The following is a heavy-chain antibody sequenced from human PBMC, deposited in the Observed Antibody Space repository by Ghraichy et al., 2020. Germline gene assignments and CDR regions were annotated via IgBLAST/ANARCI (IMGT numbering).Heavy chain of an antibody. CDR1: GGSISSHY. CDR3: ASHPAILRYGMDV. Sequence: SETLSLTCTVSGGSISSHYWSWIRQPPGKGLEWIGYVDYRGSTNYNPSLKSRVTISGDTSKNQFSLKLSSVTAADTAVYYCASHPAILRYGMDVWGQGTTVTVSS. V-gene: IGHV4-59*11. D-gene: IGHD2-2*01. CDR2: VDYRGST. J-gene: IGHJ6*02.